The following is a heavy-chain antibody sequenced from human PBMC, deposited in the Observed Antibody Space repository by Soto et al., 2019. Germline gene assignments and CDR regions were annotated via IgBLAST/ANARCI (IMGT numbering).Heavy chain of an antibody. CDR1: GFTFSSYA. CDR2: ISGSGGST. Sequence: PGGSLRLSCAASGFTFSSYAMSWVRQAPGKGLEWVSAISGSGGSTYYADSVKGRFTISRDNSKNTLYLQMNSLRAEDTAVYYCAKGGIVVVVAATLRPFDCWGQGTLVTVSS. CDR3: AKGGIVVVVAATLRPFDC. D-gene: IGHD2-15*01. J-gene: IGHJ4*02. V-gene: IGHV3-23*01.